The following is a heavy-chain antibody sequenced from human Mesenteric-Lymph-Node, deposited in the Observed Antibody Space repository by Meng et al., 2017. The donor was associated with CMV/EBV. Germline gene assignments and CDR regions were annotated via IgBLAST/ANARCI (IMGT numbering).Heavy chain of an antibody. CDR1: GGSISSRSYD. Sequence: ESLKISCTVSGGSISSRSYDWGWIRQPPGQGLEWIGSIYYSGSTNYNPSLKSRVTISVDTSKNQFSLKLSSVTDADTAVYYCARVADVPYSSSLYYFDYWGQGTLVTVSS. CDR2: IYYSGST. CDR3: ARVADVPYSSSLYYFDY. J-gene: IGHJ4*02. V-gene: IGHV4-39*07. D-gene: IGHD6-6*01.